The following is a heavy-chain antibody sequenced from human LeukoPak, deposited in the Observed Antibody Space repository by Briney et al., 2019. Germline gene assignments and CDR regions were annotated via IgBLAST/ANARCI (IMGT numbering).Heavy chain of an antibody. CDR3: ARSLRGYSYGYDY. V-gene: IGHV4-61*02. CDR1: GGSISSGSYY. Sequence: PSEALSLTCTVSGGSISSGSYYWSRIRQPAGKGLEWIGRIYTSGSTNYNPSLKSRVTISVDTSKNQFSLKLSSVTAADTAVYYCARSLRGYSYGYDYWGQGTLVTVSS. CDR2: IYTSGST. D-gene: IGHD5-18*01. J-gene: IGHJ4*02.